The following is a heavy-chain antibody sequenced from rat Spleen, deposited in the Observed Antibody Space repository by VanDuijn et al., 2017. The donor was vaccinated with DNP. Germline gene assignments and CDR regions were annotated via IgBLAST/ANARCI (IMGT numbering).Heavy chain of an antibody. D-gene: IGHD1-1*01. J-gene: IGHJ1*01. CDR3: TRDSGDWYFDF. CDR2: ISYDGPST. V-gene: IGHV5-29*01. CDR1: GFIFSNYW. Sequence: EVQLVESGGGLVQPGRSLKLSCVASGFIFSNYWMTWIRQAPTKGLEWVATISYDGPSTSYRDSVKGRFTISRDNAKTTLYLQMDSLRSEDTATYYCTRDSGDWYFDFWGPGTMVTVSS.